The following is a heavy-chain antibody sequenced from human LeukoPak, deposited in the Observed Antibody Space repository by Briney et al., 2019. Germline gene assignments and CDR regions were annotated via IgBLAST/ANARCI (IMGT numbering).Heavy chain of an antibody. V-gene: IGHV3-48*03. J-gene: IGHJ3*02. D-gene: IGHD3-22*01. Sequence: GGSLRLSCVASGFTFSSYEMNWVRQAPGKGLEWVSYIRSSGDTIYYADSVKGRFTISRDNAKNSLYLQMNSLRAEDTAVYYCANSDYYDSNGYAFDIWGQGTMVTVSS. CDR1: GFTFSSYE. CDR3: ANSDYYDSNGYAFDI. CDR2: IRSSGDTI.